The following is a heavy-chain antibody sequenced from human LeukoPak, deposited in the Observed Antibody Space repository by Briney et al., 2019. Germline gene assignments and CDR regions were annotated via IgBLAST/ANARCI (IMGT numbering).Heavy chain of an antibody. CDR2: MNPNSGNT. CDR3: ARGGRKQLVRGYYYGMDV. V-gene: IGHV1-8*01. J-gene: IGHJ6*02. D-gene: IGHD6-13*01. CDR1: GHTFTSYD. Sequence: ASVKVSCKASGHTFTSYDINWVRQATGQGLEWMGWMNPNSGNTGYAQKFQGRVTMTRNTSISTAYMELSSLRSEDTAVYYCARGGRKQLVRGYYYGMDVWGQGTTVTVSS.